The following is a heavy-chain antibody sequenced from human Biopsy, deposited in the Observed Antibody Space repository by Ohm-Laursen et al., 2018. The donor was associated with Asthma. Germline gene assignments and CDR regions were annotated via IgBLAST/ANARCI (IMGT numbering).Heavy chain of an antibody. CDR3: ARTFHFWSPYHAEHYQL. Sequence: SLRLSCSASGFTFRDYYMSWIRQAPGKGLEWVSYISSSGTTIFNADSVKGRFTISRDNAKNSLYLQMNSLRAEDTAVYYCARTFHFWSPYHAEHYQLWGQGTLVTVSS. V-gene: IGHV3-11*01. CDR1: GFTFRDYY. D-gene: IGHD3-3*02. J-gene: IGHJ1*01. CDR2: ISSSGTTI.